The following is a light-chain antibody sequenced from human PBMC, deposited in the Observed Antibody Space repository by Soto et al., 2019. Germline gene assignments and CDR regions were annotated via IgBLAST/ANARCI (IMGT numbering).Light chain of an antibody. J-gene: IGLJ1*01. CDR1: SSDVGGYTS. CDR3: SSYTSTSSYV. CDR2: EVS. Sequence: QSVPTQPASVSGSPGQSITVSCTGTSSDVGGYTSVSWYQQHPGKPPKLIIYEVSNRPSGVSDRFSGFKSGNTASLTISGLQAEDEADYYCSSYTSTSSYVFATGTKVTAL. V-gene: IGLV2-14*03.